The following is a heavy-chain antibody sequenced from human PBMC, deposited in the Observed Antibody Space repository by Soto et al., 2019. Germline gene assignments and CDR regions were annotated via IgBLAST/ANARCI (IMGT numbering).Heavy chain of an antibody. V-gene: IGHV3-23*01. J-gene: IGHJ3*02. Sequence: GGSLRLSCAASGFTFSSYAMSWVRQAPGKGLEWVSAISGSGGSTYYADSVKGRFTISRDNSKNTLYLQMNSLRAEDTAVYYCAKELNLGYCSSTSCYMEAFDIWGQGTMVTVSS. D-gene: IGHD2-2*02. CDR2: ISGSGGST. CDR3: AKELNLGYCSSTSCYMEAFDI. CDR1: GFTFSSYA.